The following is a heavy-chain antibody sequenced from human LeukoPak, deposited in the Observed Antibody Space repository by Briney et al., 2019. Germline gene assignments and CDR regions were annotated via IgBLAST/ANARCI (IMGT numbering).Heavy chain of an antibody. CDR3: ARDTRVVAVAGSFDY. D-gene: IGHD6-19*01. CDR2: ITSSSNLI. Sequence: GGSLRLSCAASGFTFSSHSMNWVRQAPGKGLEWLSYITSSSNLIYYADSVKGRFTTSRDNAKNSVYLQMNSLRAEDTAVYYCARDTRVVAVAGSFDYWGQGTLVTVSS. CDR1: GFTFSSHS. V-gene: IGHV3-48*01. J-gene: IGHJ4*02.